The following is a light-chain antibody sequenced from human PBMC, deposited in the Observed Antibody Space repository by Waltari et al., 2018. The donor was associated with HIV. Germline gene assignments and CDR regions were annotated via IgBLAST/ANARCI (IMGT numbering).Light chain of an antibody. V-gene: IGKV1-39*01. CDR3: QQAYKGLT. CDR2: AAS. CDR1: ETISTY. J-gene: IGKJ3*01. Sequence: DIQMTQSPSPLSASLGDRVIITCRASETISTYLNWYQQRPGRAPNLLIYAASTLQSGVPSRFSGSGSGTDFTLTINSLQPEDFAIYFCQQAYKGLTFGPGTKVDV.